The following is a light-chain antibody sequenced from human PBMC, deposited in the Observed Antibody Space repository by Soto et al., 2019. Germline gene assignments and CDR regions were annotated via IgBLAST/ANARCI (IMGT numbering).Light chain of an antibody. J-gene: IGKJ2*01. CDR2: DAS. V-gene: IGKV3-11*01. CDR3: QQRTTWPGT. Sequence: EIVLTQSPATLSLSPGERATLSCRASQSVNTYLAWYRQKPGQSPRLLIYDASNRATGIPARFSGSGSSTYFTLTITSLEPDDFAVYYCQQRTTWPGTFGQGTKREIK. CDR1: QSVNTY.